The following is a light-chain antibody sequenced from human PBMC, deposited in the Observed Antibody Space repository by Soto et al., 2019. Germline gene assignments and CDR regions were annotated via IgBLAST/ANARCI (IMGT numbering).Light chain of an antibody. V-gene: IGKV1-39*01. CDR2: AAS. Sequence: DFQMTQPPSSLSASIGDRVTITCRASQTIEAYLNWYQQSPGKAPKLLIYAASSLQSGVPSRFSGSGSGTYFTLTISSLQPEDFATYYCQQSYSDTYTFGQGTRLEI. CDR1: QTIEAY. CDR3: QQSYSDTYT. J-gene: IGKJ2*01.